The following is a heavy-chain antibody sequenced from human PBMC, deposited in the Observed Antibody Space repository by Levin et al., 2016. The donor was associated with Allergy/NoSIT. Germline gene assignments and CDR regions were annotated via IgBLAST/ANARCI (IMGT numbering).Heavy chain of an antibody. CDR2: IRDKGRNYAT. V-gene: IGHV3-73*01. CDR3: TRLGETPMVTKAFDI. J-gene: IGHJ3*02. D-gene: IGHD5-18*01. Sequence: VRQAPGKGLEWLGRIRDKGRNYATAYAVSLKGRFTISRDDSEMTAYLQMNSLETEDTAVYYCTRLGETPMVTKAFDIWGQGTMVTVSS.